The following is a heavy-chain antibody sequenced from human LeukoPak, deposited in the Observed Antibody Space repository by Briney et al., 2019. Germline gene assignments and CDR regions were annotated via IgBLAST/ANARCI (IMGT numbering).Heavy chain of an antibody. CDR2: ISGGGGSA. J-gene: IGHJ4*02. V-gene: IGHV3-23*01. CDR3: AARPLMPPRFDY. D-gene: IGHD2-2*01. CDR1: GFTFSSYP. Sequence: GGSLRLSCAGSGFTFSSYPMSWVRQAPAKGLQWVSAISGGGGSAYYADSVKGRFTISRDNSKVTLYLQMHSLRAEDTAIYYCAARPLMPPRFDYWGQGTLVTVSS.